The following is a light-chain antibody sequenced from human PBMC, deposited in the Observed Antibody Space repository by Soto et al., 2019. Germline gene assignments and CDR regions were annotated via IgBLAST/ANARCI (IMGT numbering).Light chain of an antibody. CDR1: QSVSSN. CDR3: QQYNNWPQT. Sequence: EIVMTPAPALPSVTTGERTTPSCRARQSVSSNLAWYQQNPGQAPRLLIYGASTRATGIPARFSGSGSGTEFTLPISSLQSEDFAVYYCQQYNNWPQTFGQGTKVDIK. V-gene: IGKV3-15*01. J-gene: IGKJ1*01. CDR2: GAS.